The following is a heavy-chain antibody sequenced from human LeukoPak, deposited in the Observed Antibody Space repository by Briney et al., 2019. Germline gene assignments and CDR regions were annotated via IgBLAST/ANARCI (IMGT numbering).Heavy chain of an antibody. V-gene: IGHV3-23*01. CDR3: AKDAGNYFDY. CDR2: ISGSGGST. CDR1: GFTVSSNY. Sequence: GGSLRLSCAASGFTVSSNYMSWVRQAPGKGLEWVSAISGSGGSTYYADSVKGRFTISRDNSKNTLYLQMNSLRAEDTAVYYCAKDAGNYFDYWGQGTLVTVSS. J-gene: IGHJ4*02.